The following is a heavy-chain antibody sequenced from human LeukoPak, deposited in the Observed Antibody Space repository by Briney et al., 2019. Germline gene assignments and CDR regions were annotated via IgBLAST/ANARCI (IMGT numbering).Heavy chain of an antibody. J-gene: IGHJ4*02. CDR3: ARGNPSLYSSGWYPFDY. Sequence: SETLSLTCTVSGGSISSSSYYWSWIQQPAGKGLEWIGRIYTSGSTNYNPSLKSRVTISVDTSKNQFSLKLSSVAAADTALYYCARGNPSLYSSGWYPFDYWGQGTLVTVSS. D-gene: IGHD6-19*01. V-gene: IGHV4-61*02. CDR1: GGSISSSSYY. CDR2: IYTSGST.